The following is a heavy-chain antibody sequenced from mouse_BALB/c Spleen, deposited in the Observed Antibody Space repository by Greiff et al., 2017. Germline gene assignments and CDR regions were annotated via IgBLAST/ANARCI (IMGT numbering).Heavy chain of an antibody. Sequence: QVHVKQSGAELVRPGTSVKVSCKASGYAFTNYLIEWVKQRPGQGLEWIGVINPGSGGTNYNEKFKGKATLTADKSSSTAYMQLSSLTSDDSAVYFCARGYYGSSHWYFDVWGAGTTVTVSS. D-gene: IGHD1-1*01. J-gene: IGHJ1*01. CDR3: ARGYYGSSHWYFDV. CDR2: INPGSGGT. CDR1: GYAFTNYL. V-gene: IGHV1-54*01.